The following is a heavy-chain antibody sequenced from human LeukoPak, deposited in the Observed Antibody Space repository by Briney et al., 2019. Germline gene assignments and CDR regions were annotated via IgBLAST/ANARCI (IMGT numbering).Heavy chain of an antibody. CDR1: GGTFSSYA. CDR3: ARDRIAAAGTGRGIAFDI. D-gene: IGHD6-13*01. J-gene: IGHJ3*02. Sequence: ASVKVSCKASGGTFSSYAISWVRQAPGQGLEWMGWISAYNGNTNYAQKLQGRVTMTTDTSTSTAYMELRSLRSDDTAVYYCARDRIAAAGTGRGIAFDIWGQGTMVTVSS. V-gene: IGHV1-18*01. CDR2: ISAYNGNT.